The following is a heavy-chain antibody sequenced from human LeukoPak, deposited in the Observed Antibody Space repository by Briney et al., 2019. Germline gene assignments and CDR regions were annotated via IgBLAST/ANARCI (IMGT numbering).Heavy chain of an antibody. J-gene: IGHJ5*02. V-gene: IGHV4-31*03. CDR1: GGSISSGGYY. CDR2: IYYSGST. CDR3: ARGYSDYIWFDP. D-gene: IGHD4-11*01. Sequence: SETLSLTCTVSGGSISSGGYYWSWIRQHPGKGLEWIGYIYYSGSTYYNPSLKSRVTISVDTSKNQFSLKLSSVTAADTAVYYCARGYSDYIWFDPWGQGTLVTVSS.